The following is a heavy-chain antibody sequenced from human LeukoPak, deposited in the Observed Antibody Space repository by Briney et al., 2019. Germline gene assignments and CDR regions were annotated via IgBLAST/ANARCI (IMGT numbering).Heavy chain of an antibody. D-gene: IGHD3-22*01. CDR3: AKFIRDFFDYYDSSGYYSSDY. V-gene: IGHV3-64*04. Sequence: GGSLRPSCSASGFTFSSYAMHWVRQAPGKGLEYVSAISSNGGSTYYADSVKGRFTISRDNSKNTLYLQMNSLGAEDTAVYYCAKFIRDFFDYYDSSGYYSSDYWGQGTLVTVSS. CDR1: GFTFSSYA. CDR2: ISSNGGST. J-gene: IGHJ4*02.